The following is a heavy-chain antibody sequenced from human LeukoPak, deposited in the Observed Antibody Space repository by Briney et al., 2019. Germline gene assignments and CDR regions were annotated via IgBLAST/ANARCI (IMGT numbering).Heavy chain of an antibody. Sequence: SVKVSCKASGGTFSSYAISWVRQAPGQGLEWMGGIIPIFGTANYAQKFRGRVTITADESTSTAYMELSSLRSEDMAVYYCARVGMGVRGVIIKGNYYYYYMDVWGKGTTVTISS. J-gene: IGHJ6*03. CDR1: GGTFSSYA. V-gene: IGHV1-69*13. D-gene: IGHD3-10*01. CDR3: ARVGMGVRGVIIKGNYYYYYMDV. CDR2: IIPIFGTA.